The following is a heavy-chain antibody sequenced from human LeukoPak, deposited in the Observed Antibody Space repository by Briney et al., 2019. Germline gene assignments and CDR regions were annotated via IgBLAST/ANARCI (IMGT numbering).Heavy chain of an antibody. D-gene: IGHD2-2*01. CDR3: ASPGYCSSTSCYPYYFDY. J-gene: IGHJ4*02. CDR1: GGSISSSSYY. V-gene: IGHV4-39*01. Sequence: KASETLSLTCTVSGGSISSSSYYWGWIRQPPGKGLEWFGFIYYSGSTYYNPSLKSRVTISVDTFKNQFSLKLSSVTAADTAVYYCASPGYCSSTSCYPYYFDYWGQGTLVTVSS. CDR2: IYYSGST.